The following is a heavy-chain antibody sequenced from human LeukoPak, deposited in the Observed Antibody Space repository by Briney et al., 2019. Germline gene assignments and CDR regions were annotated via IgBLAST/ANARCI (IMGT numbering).Heavy chain of an antibody. V-gene: IGHV3-15*01. Sequence: GGPLRLSCAASGFTFSNAWMSWVRQAPGKGLEWVGRIKSKTDGGTTDYAAPVKGRFTISRDDSKNTLYLQMNSLKTEDTAVYYCTTDGKAGYYDFWSGYYNWGQGTLVTVSS. D-gene: IGHD3-3*01. CDR1: GFTFSNAW. CDR3: TTDGKAGYYDFWSGYYN. J-gene: IGHJ4*02. CDR2: IKSKTDGGTT.